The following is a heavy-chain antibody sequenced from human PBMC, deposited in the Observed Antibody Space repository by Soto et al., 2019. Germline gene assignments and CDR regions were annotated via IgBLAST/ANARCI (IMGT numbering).Heavy chain of an antibody. CDR1: GFTVSNNW. CDR3: AFITTPVR. J-gene: IGHJ6*02. Sequence: EVQLVETGGGLIQPGGSLRLSCAASGFTVSNNWVSWVRQAPGKGLEWVSLIYSGGSAFYTDSVKGRFIISRDNSKNTLYLQMNSLRVEDTAVYYWAFITTPVRWGQGTTVTVSS. V-gene: IGHV3-53*02. CDR2: IYSGGSA. D-gene: IGHD1-1*01.